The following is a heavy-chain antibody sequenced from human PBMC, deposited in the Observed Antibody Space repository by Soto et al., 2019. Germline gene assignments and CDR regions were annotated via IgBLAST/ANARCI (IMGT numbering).Heavy chain of an antibody. D-gene: IGHD6-6*01. CDR3: ARSSIEPRVFMYPFDS. J-gene: IGHJ4*02. CDR1: GDSITSSSHC. CDR2: IYYDGNT. V-gene: IGHV4-39*01. Sequence: PSETLTLTCTVSGDSITSSSHCWGWIHQPPGKGLECIANIYYDGNTYYNPSLKSRVAISLDTSKNQVSLRLNSVTAADTAVYYCARSSIEPRVFMYPFDSWGQGTLVTVSS.